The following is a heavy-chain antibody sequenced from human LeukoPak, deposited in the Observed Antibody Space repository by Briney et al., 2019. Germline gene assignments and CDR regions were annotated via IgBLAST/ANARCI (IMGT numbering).Heavy chain of an antibody. Sequence: SETLSLTCTVSGASIRDYHWSWIRQPPEKGLERIGYIHYTGGAIYSPSLKSRVTMSVDTSKNQFSLNLNSVTAADTAVYYCAREPGSFGVVTYFDYWGQGTLVTVSS. CDR1: GASIRDYH. J-gene: IGHJ4*02. CDR2: IHYTGGA. V-gene: IGHV4-59*01. CDR3: AREPGSFGVVTYFDY. D-gene: IGHD3-3*01.